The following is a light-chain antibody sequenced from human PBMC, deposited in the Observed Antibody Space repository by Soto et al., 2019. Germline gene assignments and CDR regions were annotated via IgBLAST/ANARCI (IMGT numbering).Light chain of an antibody. V-gene: IGKV1-39*01. CDR3: QQSYSTPYT. Sequence: DIQMTQFPSSLSASVGDRVTITCRASPSISSYLNWYQQKPGKDPKLLIDAASSLQSGVPSRFSVSGSGTDFTLTISSLQPEDFATYYCQQSYSTPYTFGQGTKLEIK. CDR1: PSISSY. CDR2: AAS. J-gene: IGKJ2*01.